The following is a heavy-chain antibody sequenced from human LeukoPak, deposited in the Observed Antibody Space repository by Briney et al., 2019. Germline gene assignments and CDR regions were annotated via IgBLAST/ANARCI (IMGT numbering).Heavy chain of an antibody. CDR2: ISAYNGNT. Sequence: GASARVSCKASGYTCTSDGIGWVRQATGQWLEWMGWISAYNGNTNYAQKLQGRVTMTTDTSTSTAYMELRSLRSDDTAVYYCARNLYGEQLIVDYWGQGTLVTVSS. J-gene: IGHJ4*02. V-gene: IGHV1-18*01. D-gene: IGHD6-13*01. CDR3: ARNLYGEQLIVDY. CDR1: GYTCTSDG.